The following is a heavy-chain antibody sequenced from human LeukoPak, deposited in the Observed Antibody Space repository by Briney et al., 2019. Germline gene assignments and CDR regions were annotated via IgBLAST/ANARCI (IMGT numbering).Heavy chain of an antibody. Sequence: SETLSLTCTVSGGSISSYYWSWIRQPPGKGLEWIGYIYHSGSTYYNPSLKSRVTISVDRSKNQFSLKLSSVTAADTAVYYCARGRSNYYGMDVWGQGTTVTVSS. CDR2: IYHSGST. CDR1: GGSISSYY. V-gene: IGHV4-59*12. D-gene: IGHD1-26*01. CDR3: ARGRSNYYGMDV. J-gene: IGHJ6*02.